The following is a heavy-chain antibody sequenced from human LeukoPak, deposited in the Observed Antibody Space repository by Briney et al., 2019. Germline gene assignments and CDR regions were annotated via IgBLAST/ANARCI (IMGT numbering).Heavy chain of an antibody. D-gene: IGHD2-15*01. Sequence: GESLKISCRGSEYSFISFWIIWMRQLPGKGLEWMGIIYPGDSDATYSPSFQGHVTFSADRSISTVYLHWDSLKASDTAMYYCARVVVVGDAFDIWGQGTMVTVSS. CDR2: IYPGDSDA. J-gene: IGHJ3*02. CDR3: ARVVVVGDAFDI. V-gene: IGHV5-51*01. CDR1: EYSFISFW.